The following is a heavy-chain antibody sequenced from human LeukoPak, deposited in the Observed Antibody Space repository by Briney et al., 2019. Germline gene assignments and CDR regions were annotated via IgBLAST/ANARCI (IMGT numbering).Heavy chain of an antibody. J-gene: IGHJ3*02. D-gene: IGHD5-18*01. CDR3: ARGEESRGYSYGYAAFDI. V-gene: IGHV1-69*04. CDR2: IIPILGIA. Sequence: SVKVSCKASGGTFSSYAISWVRQAPGQGLEWMGRIIPILGIANYAQKFQDRVTITADKSTSTAYMELSSLRSEDTAVYYCARGEESRGYSYGYAAFDIWGQGTMVTVSS. CDR1: GGTFSSYA.